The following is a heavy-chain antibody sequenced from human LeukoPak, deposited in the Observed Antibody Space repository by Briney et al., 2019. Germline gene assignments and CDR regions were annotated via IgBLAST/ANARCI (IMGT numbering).Heavy chain of an antibody. CDR3: AKMKGHPLPKYYMDV. CDR1: GFTFSSYG. V-gene: IGHV3-33*06. J-gene: IGHJ6*01. D-gene: IGHD1-26*01. CDR2: IWYDGSNK. Sequence: QPGGSLRLSCAASGFTFSSYGMHWVRQAPGKGLEWVAVIWYDGSNKYYADSVKGRFTISRDNSKNTLYLEMNSLRAEDTAIYYCAKMKGHPLPKYYMDVWGQGTTVTVSS.